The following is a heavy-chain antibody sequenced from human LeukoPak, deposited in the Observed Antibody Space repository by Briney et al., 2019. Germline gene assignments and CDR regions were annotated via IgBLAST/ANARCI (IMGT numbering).Heavy chain of an antibody. CDR1: GFTFSNYA. D-gene: IGHD3-10*01. V-gene: IGHV3-23*01. J-gene: IGHJ4*02. Sequence: GGSLRLSCAASGFTFSNYAMSWVRQAPGKGLEWVSGISGSGTNTYYADSVKGRFTVSRDNSKNTLYLQMSSLRAEDTAIYYCVRVFGSGSGKYYADYWGQGTLVTVSS. CDR2: ISGSGTNT. CDR3: VRVFGSGSGKYYADY.